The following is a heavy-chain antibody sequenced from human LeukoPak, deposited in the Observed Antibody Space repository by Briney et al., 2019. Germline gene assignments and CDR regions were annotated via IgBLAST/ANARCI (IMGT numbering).Heavy chain of an antibody. D-gene: IGHD1-26*01. CDR2: INPTGGST. CDR1: GYTFTSYY. V-gene: IGHV1-46*01. CDR3: ARDNSVGDNAWWFDP. Sequence: ASVKVSCKASGYTFTSYYMHWVRQAPGQGLEWMGLINPTGGSTGYAQKFQGRVTMTRDMSTRTDYLELSSLRSEDTAIYYCARDNSVGDNAWWFDPWGQGTLVTVSS. J-gene: IGHJ5*02.